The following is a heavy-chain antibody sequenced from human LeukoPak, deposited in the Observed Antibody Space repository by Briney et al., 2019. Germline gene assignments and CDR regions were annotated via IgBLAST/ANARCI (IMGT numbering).Heavy chain of an antibody. CDR2: IYSGGST. Sequence: GGSLRLSCAASGFTVSSNYMSWVRQAPGKGLKWVSVIYSGGSTFYADSVKGRFTISRDNSKNTLYLQMNSLRAEDTAVYYCASSHIPTGQGWLFYYYMDVWGKGTTVTVSS. D-gene: IGHD1-1*01. CDR1: GFTVSSNY. J-gene: IGHJ6*03. CDR3: ASSHIPTGQGWLFYYYMDV. V-gene: IGHV3-66*01.